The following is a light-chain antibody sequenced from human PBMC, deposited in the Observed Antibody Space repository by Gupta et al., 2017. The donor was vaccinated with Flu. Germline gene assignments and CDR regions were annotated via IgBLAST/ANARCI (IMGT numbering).Light chain of an antibody. CDR2: AAA. CDR1: QTITRF. J-gene: IGKJ1*01. V-gene: IGKV1-39*01. CDR3: QQNYKTPWT. Sequence: DIQMTQSPSSLSASVGDRVTISCRASQTITRFLNWYQKRPGMAPQLLIYAAASLQSGVPSRFSGSGSETDFTLTINSLQPEASATYYCQQNYKTPWTFGQGTKVEIK.